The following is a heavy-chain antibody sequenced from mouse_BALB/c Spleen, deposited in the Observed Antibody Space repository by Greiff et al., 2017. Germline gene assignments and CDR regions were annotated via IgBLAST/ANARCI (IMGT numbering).Heavy chain of an antibody. Sequence: VQLVESGPGLVAPSQSLSITCTVSGFSLTSYDISWIRQPPGKGLEWLGVIWTGGGTNYNSAFMSRLSISKDNSKSQVFLKMNSLQTDDTAIYYCVRVVGYIDYWGQGTTLTVSS. CDR3: VRVVGYIDY. V-gene: IGHV2-9-2*01. CDR1: GFSLTSYD. CDR2: IWTGGGT. J-gene: IGHJ2*01.